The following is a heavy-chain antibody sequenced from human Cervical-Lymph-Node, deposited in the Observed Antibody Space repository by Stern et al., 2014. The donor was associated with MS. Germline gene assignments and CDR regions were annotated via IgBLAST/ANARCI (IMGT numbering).Heavy chain of an antibody. J-gene: IGHJ4*02. D-gene: IGHD3-3*01. Sequence: DQLVESGGGLVRQGGSLRLSCADSGFNFGDFYMSWIRPAPGKGLEWTSYISNTGSNSYYVDSVKGRFTISRDNAKNLLFLQMDRLRAEDTAVYYCGRDGSGSPDYWGQGALVTVSS. CDR3: GRDGSGSPDY. CDR1: GFNFGDFY. V-gene: IGHV3-11*01. CDR2: ISNTGSNS.